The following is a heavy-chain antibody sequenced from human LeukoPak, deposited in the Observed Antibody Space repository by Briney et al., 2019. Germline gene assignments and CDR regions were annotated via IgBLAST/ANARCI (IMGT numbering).Heavy chain of an antibody. D-gene: IGHD3-22*01. CDR1: GFTFSSYA. Sequence: PGRSLRLSCAASGFTFSSYAMHWVRQAPGKGLEWVAVISYDGSNKYYADSVKGRFTISRDNSKNTLYLQMNSLRAEDTAVYYCARDWGSYDSSGYYPTYFDYWGQGTLVTVSS. CDR2: ISYDGSNK. V-gene: IGHV3-30*04. J-gene: IGHJ4*02. CDR3: ARDWGSYDSSGYYPTYFDY.